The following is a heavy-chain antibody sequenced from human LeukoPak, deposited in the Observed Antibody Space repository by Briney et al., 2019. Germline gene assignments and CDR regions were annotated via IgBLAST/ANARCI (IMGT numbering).Heavy chain of an antibody. D-gene: IGHD5-12*01. CDR2: IRSSSET. Sequence: GGSLRLSCAASGFTFSSYTMNWVRQAPGKGLEWVSHIRSSSETFYADSVKGRFTISRDNARNSLYLQMNNLRGEDTAIYYCARDAGNSGYGCDLWGQGTLVTVSS. CDR1: GFTFSSYT. CDR3: ARDAGNSGYGCDL. J-gene: IGHJ5*02. V-gene: IGHV3-48*01.